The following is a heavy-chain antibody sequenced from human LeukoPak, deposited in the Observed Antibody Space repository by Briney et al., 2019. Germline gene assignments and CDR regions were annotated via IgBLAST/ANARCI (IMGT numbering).Heavy chain of an antibody. V-gene: IGHV3-48*02. J-gene: IGHJ5*02. D-gene: IGHD3-22*01. CDR3: ARERLSDYYDSSGFYP. Sequence: GGSLRLSCAASGFTFSSYSMNWVRQAPGKGLEWLSYITSSSTTIYYADSVRGRFTVSRDNAKNSLYLQMNSLRDEDTAVYYCARERLSDYYDSSGFYPSGQGTLVTVSS. CDR2: ITSSSTTI. CDR1: GFTFSSYS.